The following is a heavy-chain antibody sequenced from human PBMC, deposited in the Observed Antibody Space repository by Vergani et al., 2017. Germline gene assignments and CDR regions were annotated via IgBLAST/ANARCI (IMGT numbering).Heavy chain of an antibody. D-gene: IGHD2-2*01. CDR2: INHSGST. V-gene: IGHV4-34*01. CDR3: ARGPRYCSSTSCNYYYYMDV. CDR1: GGSFSGYY. Sequence: QVQLQQWGAGLLKPSETLSLTCAVSGGSFSGYYWSWIRQPPGKGLEWIGEINHSGSTNYNPSLKSRVTISVDTSKNQFSLKLSSVTAADTAVYYCARGPRYCSSTSCNYYYYMDVWGKGTTVTVSS. J-gene: IGHJ6*03.